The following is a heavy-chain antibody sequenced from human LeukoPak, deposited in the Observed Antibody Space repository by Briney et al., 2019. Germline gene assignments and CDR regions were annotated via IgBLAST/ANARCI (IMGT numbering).Heavy chain of an antibody. CDR1: GYTFTNYY. CDR2: INPSGGST. V-gene: IGHV1-46*01. D-gene: IGHD2-15*01. CDR3: TRLVTETGSFFDS. Sequence: ASVKVSFKASGYTFTNYYMHWVRQAPGQGGEWMGVINPSGGSTNYTQKFQGRVTMTRDTSTSTVYMELSSLRCEDTAVYYCTRLVTETGSFFDSWGQGTLVTVSS. J-gene: IGHJ4*02.